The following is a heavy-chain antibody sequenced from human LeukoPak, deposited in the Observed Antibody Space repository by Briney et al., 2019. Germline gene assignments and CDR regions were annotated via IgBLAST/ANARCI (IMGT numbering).Heavy chain of an antibody. D-gene: IGHD2-21*02. CDR3: ARVSNCGGDCTDAFDI. J-gene: IGHJ3*02. Sequence: SQTLSLTRAVSGGSISSGGYSWSWIRQPPGKGLEWIGYIYHSGSTYYNPSLKSRVTISVDRSKNQFSLKLSSVTAADTAVYYCARVSNCGGDCTDAFDIWGQGTMVTVSS. V-gene: IGHV4-30-2*01. CDR1: GGSISSGGYS. CDR2: IYHSGST.